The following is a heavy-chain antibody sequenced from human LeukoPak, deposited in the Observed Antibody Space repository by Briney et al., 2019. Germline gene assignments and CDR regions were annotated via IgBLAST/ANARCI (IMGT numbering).Heavy chain of an antibody. CDR1: GGSISSYY. D-gene: IGHD5-18*01. CDR2: IYYSGST. J-gene: IGHJ3*02. Sequence: PSETLSLTCTVSGGSISSYYWSWIRQPPGKGLEGIGYIYYSGSTNYNPSLKSRVTISVDTSKNQFSLKLSSVTAADTAVYYCARDSGYSYGYAFDIWGQGTMVTVSS. CDR3: ARDSGYSYGYAFDI. V-gene: IGHV4-59*13.